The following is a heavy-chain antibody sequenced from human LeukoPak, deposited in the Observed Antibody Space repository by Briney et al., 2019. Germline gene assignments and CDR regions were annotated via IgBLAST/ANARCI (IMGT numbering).Heavy chain of an antibody. V-gene: IGHV3-23*01. D-gene: IGHD3-10*01. CDR2: ISGSGGST. J-gene: IGHJ4*02. Sequence: GGSLRLSCAASGFTFSSYAMSWVRQAPGKGLEWVSAISGSGGSTYYADSVKGRFTISRDNSKNTLYLQMNSLRAEDKAVYYCAKDMVLWFGEYDYWGQGTLVTVSS. CDR3: AKDMVLWFGEYDY. CDR1: GFTFSSYA.